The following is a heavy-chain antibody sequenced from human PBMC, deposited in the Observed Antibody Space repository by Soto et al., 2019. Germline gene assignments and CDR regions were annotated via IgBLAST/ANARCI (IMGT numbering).Heavy chain of an antibody. D-gene: IGHD6-25*01. CDR3: STEASGGFDP. J-gene: IGHJ5*02. CDR2: INSDGSST. CDR1: GFTFSSYW. Sequence: GGSLRLSCAASGFTFSSYWMHWVRQAPGKGLVWVSRINSDGSSTIYADSVKGRFTISRDNAKNTLYLQVNSLRAEDTAVYYCSTEASGGFDPWGQGTLVTVSS. V-gene: IGHV3-74*01.